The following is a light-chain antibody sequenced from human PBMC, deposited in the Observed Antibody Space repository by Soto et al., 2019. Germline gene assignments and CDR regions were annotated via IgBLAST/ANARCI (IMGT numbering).Light chain of an antibody. CDR2: GAS. J-gene: IGKJ1*01. CDR3: QQYGSSGT. V-gene: IGKV3-20*01. Sequence: EIVLTQCTVTLCLCPGQSGTLSLRASQSVSNNYLAWYQQKPGQAPRLLIYGASNRATGIPDRFSGSGSGTDFTLSISRLEPEDLAVYYCQQYGSSGTFGQGTKG. CDR1: QSVSNNY.